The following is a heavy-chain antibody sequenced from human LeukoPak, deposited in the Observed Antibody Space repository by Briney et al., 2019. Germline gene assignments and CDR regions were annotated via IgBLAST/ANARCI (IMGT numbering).Heavy chain of an antibody. CDR2: INPSGGST. J-gene: IGHJ4*02. Sequence: VASVKVSCKASGYTFTSYYMHWVRQAPGQWLEWMGIINPSGGSTSYAQKFQGRVTMTRDTSTSTVYMELSSLRSEDTAVYYCARSSLYYDSSGYYFDYWGQGTLVTVSS. CDR3: ARSSLYYDSSGYYFDY. CDR1: GYTFTSYY. V-gene: IGHV1-46*01. D-gene: IGHD3-22*01.